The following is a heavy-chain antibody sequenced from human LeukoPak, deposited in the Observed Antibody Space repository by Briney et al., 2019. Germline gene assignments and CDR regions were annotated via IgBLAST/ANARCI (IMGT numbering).Heavy chain of an antibody. CDR3: ASSVRLIAHGPDAFDI. CDR2: IYSGGRT. Sequence: PGGSLRLSCAASGFTVSTKYMSWVRQAPGKGLEWVSVIYSGGRTYYADSVKGRFTISRDNSKNTLYLQMNSLRAEDTAVYYCASSVRLIAHGPDAFDIWGQGKMVTVSS. D-gene: IGHD3-16*01. J-gene: IGHJ3*02. V-gene: IGHV3-53*01. CDR1: GFTVSTKY.